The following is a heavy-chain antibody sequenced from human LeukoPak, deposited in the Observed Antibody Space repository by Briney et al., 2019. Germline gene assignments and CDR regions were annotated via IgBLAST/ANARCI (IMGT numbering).Heavy chain of an antibody. V-gene: IGHV5-51*01. CDR2: IYPGDSDT. D-gene: IGHD2-15*01. CDR3: ARQGCSGGSCYSDY. Sequence: GESLKNSCKGSGYSFTSYWIGWARQIPGKGLDWMAIIYPGDSDTRYSPSFQGQVTISADKSISTAYLQWSSLKASDTAMYYCARQGCSGGSCYSDYWGQGTLVTVSS. CDR1: GYSFTSYW. J-gene: IGHJ4*02.